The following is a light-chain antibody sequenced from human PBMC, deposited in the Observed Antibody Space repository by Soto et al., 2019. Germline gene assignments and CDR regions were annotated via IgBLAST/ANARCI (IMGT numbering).Light chain of an antibody. CDR1: SSDAGNYIF. CDR2: DIN. V-gene: IGLV2-14*01. CDR3: VSYTTSASYV. J-gene: IGLJ1*01. Sequence: QSVLTQPASVSGSPGQSITISCTGTSSDAGNYIFVSWYRQHPGKAPKLMIYDINNRPSGVSNRFSGSKSGNTASLTISGLQAEDEADYYCVSYTTSASYVFGTGTKVTV.